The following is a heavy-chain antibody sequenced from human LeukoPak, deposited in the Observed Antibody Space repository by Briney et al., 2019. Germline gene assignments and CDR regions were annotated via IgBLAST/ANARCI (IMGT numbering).Heavy chain of an antibody. V-gene: IGHV3-9*03. CDR1: GFTFGDYA. CDR3: AKDSEGGTYFFDYMDV. D-gene: IGHD1-26*01. Sequence: PGGSLRLSCAVSGFTFGDYAMHWVRQVPGRGLEWVSSISWNSGVKGYADSVKGRFTISRDNAKNSLYLQMNSLRTEDMALYYCAKDSEGGTYFFDYMDVWGKGITVTVSS. J-gene: IGHJ6*03. CDR2: ISWNSGVK.